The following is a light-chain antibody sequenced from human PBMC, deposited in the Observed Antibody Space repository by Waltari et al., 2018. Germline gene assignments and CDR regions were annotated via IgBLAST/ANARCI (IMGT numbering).Light chain of an antibody. CDR2: AAS. CDR1: QAISIY. J-gene: IGKJ5*01. V-gene: IGKV1-9*01. Sequence: CRANQAISIYLAGYQQKPGKAPNLLIYAASTLQSGVPSRFIGSGSGTEFTLTISSLQPEDFATYYCQQLRSYPRITFGQGTRLDI. CDR3: QQLRSYPRIT.